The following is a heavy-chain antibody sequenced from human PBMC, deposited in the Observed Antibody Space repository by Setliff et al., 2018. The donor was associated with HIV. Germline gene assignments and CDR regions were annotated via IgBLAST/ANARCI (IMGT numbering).Heavy chain of an antibody. V-gene: IGHV3-23*01. J-gene: IGHJ6*02. CDR3: ATGGMAAAGPGGGHGLDV. D-gene: IGHD6-13*01. CDR2: ITGSGDST. Sequence: GGSLRLSCAASGFTLSSYAMTWVRQAPGKGLEWVSSITGSGDSTYYANSVKGRFTISRDSSKNTLSLQMSSLRAEDTALYYCATGGMAAAGPGGGHGLDVWGQGTTVTVSS. CDR1: GFTLSSYA.